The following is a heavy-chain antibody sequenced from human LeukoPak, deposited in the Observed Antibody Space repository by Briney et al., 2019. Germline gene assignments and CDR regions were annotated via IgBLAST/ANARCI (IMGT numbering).Heavy chain of an antibody. J-gene: IGHJ5*02. CDR3: ARIYYDSWSGYSWFDP. V-gene: IGHV3-7*01. D-gene: IGHD3-3*01. CDR2: IKHDGSEN. CDR1: RLTFSSDW. Sequence: PGGSLRLSCVASRLTFSSDWMTWVRQAPGKGLEWLASIKHDGSENYLVDSVKGRFTVSRDNAQSSLFLQMNSLRVDDTAVYHCARIYYDSWSGYSWFDPWGQGILVTVSS.